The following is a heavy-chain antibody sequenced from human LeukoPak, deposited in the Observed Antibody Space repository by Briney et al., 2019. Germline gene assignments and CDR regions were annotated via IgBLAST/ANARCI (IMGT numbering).Heavy chain of an antibody. J-gene: IGHJ4*02. D-gene: IGHD2-2*01. Sequence: SVKVSCKASGGTFSSYAISWVRQAPGQGLEWMGGIIPIFGTANYAQKFQGRVTITADESTSTAYMELSSLRSEDTAVYYCARGSGRKYQLSNFDYWGQGTLVTVSS. CDR3: ARGSGRKYQLSNFDY. CDR1: GGTFSSYA. CDR2: IIPIFGTA. V-gene: IGHV1-69*13.